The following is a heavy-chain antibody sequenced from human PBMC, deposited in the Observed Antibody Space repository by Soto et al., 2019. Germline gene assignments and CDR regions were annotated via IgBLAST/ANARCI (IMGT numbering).Heavy chain of an antibody. D-gene: IGHD3-3*01. CDR1: GGSISSGGYY. J-gene: IGHJ4*02. CDR3: AAEVGFGPLFDY. CDR2: IYYSGST. V-gene: IGHV4-31*03. Sequence: QVQLQESGPGLVKPSQTLSLTCTVSGGSISSGGYYWSWIRQHPGKGLEYIGYIYYSGSTYYNPSLNSRFAISVDTSKNQFSLKLTSVTAADTAVYYCAAEVGFGPLFDYWGQGTLVTVSS.